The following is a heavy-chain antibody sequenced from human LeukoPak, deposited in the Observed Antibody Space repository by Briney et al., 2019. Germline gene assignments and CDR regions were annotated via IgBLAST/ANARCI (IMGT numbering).Heavy chain of an antibody. V-gene: IGHV3-11*04. Sequence: GGSLRLSCAASGFTLRDYYMSWLRQAPGKGLEWISYMSSTGNTIYYAESVKGRFTVSRDSAKNSMSLQMTSLRAEDSAVYYCARSSSYFTYFDLWGRDTLVTVSS. CDR2: MSSTGNTI. CDR1: GFTLRDYY. CDR3: ARSSSYFTYFDL. J-gene: IGHJ2*01. D-gene: IGHD2/OR15-2a*01.